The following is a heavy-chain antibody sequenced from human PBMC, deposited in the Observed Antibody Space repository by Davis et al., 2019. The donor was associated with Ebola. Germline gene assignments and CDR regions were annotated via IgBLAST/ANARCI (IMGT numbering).Heavy chain of an antibody. D-gene: IGHD6-13*01. Sequence: PSETLSLTCTVSGGSISSHYWSWIRQPPGKGLEWIGYIYYSGSTNYNPSLKSRVTISVDTSKNQFSLNLSSVTAADTAVYYCAREGIAAAGHDYWGQGTLVTVSS. CDR2: IYYSGST. J-gene: IGHJ4*02. CDR1: GGSISSHY. V-gene: IGHV4-59*11. CDR3: AREGIAAAGHDY.